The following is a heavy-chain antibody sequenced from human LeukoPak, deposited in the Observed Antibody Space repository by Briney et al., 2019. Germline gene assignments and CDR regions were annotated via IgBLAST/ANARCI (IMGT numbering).Heavy chain of an antibody. CDR3: ARDFLAYCGGDCYPAFDY. Sequence: ASVKVSCKASGYTFTSYGISWVRQAPGQGLEWMGWISAYNGNTNYAQKLQGRVTMTTDTSTSTANMELRSLRSDDTAVYYCARDFLAYCGGDCYPAFDYWGQGTLVTVSS. CDR1: GYTFTSYG. CDR2: ISAYNGNT. J-gene: IGHJ4*02. V-gene: IGHV1-18*01. D-gene: IGHD2-21*02.